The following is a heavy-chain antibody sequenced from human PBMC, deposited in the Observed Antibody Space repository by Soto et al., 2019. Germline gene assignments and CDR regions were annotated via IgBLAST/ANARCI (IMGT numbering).Heavy chain of an antibody. CDR1: GGTFSSYA. D-gene: IGHD3-22*01. CDR2: IIPIFGTA. V-gene: IGHV1-69*13. Sequence: ASVKVSCKASGGTFSSYAISWVRQAPGQGLEWMGGIIPIFGTANYAQKFQGRVTITADESTSTAYMELSSLRSEDTAVYYCARGERQDYYDSSGYYLNWFDPWGQGTLVTVSS. J-gene: IGHJ5*02. CDR3: ARGERQDYYDSSGYYLNWFDP.